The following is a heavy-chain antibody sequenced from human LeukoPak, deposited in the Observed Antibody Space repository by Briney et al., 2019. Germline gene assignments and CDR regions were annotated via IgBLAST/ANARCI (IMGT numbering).Heavy chain of an antibody. J-gene: IGHJ6*02. V-gene: IGHV3-7*01. CDR3: ARDIGYSSSWGYYYYYYGMDV. Sequence: GGSLRLSCAASGFTFSSYWTSWVRQAPGEGLEGVANIKEDGSEKYYVDSVKGRFTISRDNAKNSLYLQMNSLRAEDTAVYYCARDIGYSSSWGYYYYYYGMDVWGQGTTVTVSS. CDR2: IKEDGSEK. D-gene: IGHD6-13*01. CDR1: GFTFSSYW.